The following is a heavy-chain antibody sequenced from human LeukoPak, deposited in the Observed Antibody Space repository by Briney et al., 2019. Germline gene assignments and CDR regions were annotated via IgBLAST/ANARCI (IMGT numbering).Heavy chain of an antibody. D-gene: IGHD7-27*01. CDR3: ARGRWGYHAFDI. CDR1: GGSISSYY. J-gene: IGHJ3*02. CDR2: IYYSGST. V-gene: IGHV4-59*12. Sequence: SETLSLTCTVSGGSISSYYWSWIRQPPGKGLEWIGYIYYSGSTNYNPSLKSRVTISVDTSKNQFSLKLSSVTAADTAVYYCARGRWGYHAFDIWGQGTMVTVSS.